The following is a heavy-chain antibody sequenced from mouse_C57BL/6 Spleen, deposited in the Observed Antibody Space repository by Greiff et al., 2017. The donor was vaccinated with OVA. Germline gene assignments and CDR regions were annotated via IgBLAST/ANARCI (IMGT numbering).Heavy chain of an antibody. CDR2: IYPGNSDT. D-gene: IGHD2-1*01. V-gene: IGHV1-5*01. J-gene: IGHJ2*01. Sequence: VQLQQSGTVLARPGASVKMSCKTSGYTFTSYWMHWVKQRPGQGLEWIGAIYPGNSDTSYNQKFKGKAKLTAVTSASTAYMELSSLTNEDSAVYYCTNGNPTGYFDYWGQGTTLTVSS. CDR3: TNGNPTGYFDY. CDR1: GYTFTSYW.